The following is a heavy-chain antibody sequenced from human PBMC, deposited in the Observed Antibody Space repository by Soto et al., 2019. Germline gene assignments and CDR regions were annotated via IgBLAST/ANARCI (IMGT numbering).Heavy chain of an antibody. Sequence: NPSETLSLTCTVSGGSISSYYWSWIRQPPGKGLEWIGYIYYSGSTDYDPSLKSRVTISVDTSKNQFSLKLSSVTAADTAVYYCARRWGTYFDFWGQGTLVTVSS. CDR3: ARRWGTYFDF. J-gene: IGHJ4*02. D-gene: IGHD7-27*01. CDR1: GGSISSYY. V-gene: IGHV4-59*01. CDR2: IYYSGST.